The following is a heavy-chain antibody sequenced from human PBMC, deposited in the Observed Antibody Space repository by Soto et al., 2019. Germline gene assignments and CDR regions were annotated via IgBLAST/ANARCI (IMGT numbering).Heavy chain of an antibody. CDR3: AIELSSGYSLHAFDI. CDR2: VYYSGST. V-gene: IGHV4-31*03. CDR1: GGSISSGGYY. J-gene: IGHJ3*02. Sequence: QVQLQESGPGLVKPSQTLSLTCTVSGGSISSGGYYWSWIRQHPGKDLEWIGYVYYSGSTYDNPTLKSRVTISVDTSKNQFSLKLSSVTAADTAVYYCAIELSSGYSLHAFDILCQGTMLTVAS. D-gene: IGHD3-22*01.